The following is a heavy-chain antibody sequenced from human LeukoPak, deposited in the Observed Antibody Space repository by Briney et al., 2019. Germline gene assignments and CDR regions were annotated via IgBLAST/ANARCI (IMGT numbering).Heavy chain of an antibody. Sequence: GGSLTLSCAASGFTFSSYWMHWVRQVPGKGLLWVSRIKSDGSSTRYADSVKGRFTISRDNAKNTLDLQMNSLRAEDTAVYYCARGGYGGYDSNFDYWGQGTLVTVSS. CDR2: IKSDGSST. J-gene: IGHJ4*02. CDR3: ARGGYGGYDSNFDY. CDR1: GFTFSSYW. D-gene: IGHD5-12*01. V-gene: IGHV3-74*01.